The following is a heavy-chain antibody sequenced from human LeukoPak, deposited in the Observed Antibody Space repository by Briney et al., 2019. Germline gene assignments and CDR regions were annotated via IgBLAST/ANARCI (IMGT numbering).Heavy chain of an antibody. Sequence: GRSLRLSCAASGFTFSSYAMHWVRQAPGKELEWVAVISYDGSNKYYADSVKGRFTISRDNSKNTLYLQMNSLRAEDTAVYYCARDRPNDYGDYDAFDIWGQGTMVTVSS. D-gene: IGHD4-17*01. J-gene: IGHJ3*02. CDR1: GFTFSSYA. V-gene: IGHV3-30-3*01. CDR3: ARDRPNDYGDYDAFDI. CDR2: ISYDGSNK.